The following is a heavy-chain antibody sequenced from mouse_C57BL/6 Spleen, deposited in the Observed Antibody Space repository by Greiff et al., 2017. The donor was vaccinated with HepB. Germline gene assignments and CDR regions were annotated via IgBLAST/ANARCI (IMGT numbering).Heavy chain of an antibody. Sequence: VQLQQPGAELVRPGSSVKLSCKASGYTFTSYWMHWVKQRPIQGLEWIGNIDPSDSETHYNQKFKDKATLTVDKSSSTAYMQLSSLTSEDSAVYYCARGGGFITTVVAPFDYWGQGTTLTVSS. D-gene: IGHD1-1*01. J-gene: IGHJ2*01. CDR2: IDPSDSET. CDR3: ARGGGFITTVVAPFDY. V-gene: IGHV1-52*01. CDR1: GYTFTSYW.